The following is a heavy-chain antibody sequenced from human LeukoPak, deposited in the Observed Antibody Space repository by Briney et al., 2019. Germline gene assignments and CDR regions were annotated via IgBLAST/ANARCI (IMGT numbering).Heavy chain of an antibody. Sequence: PSQTLSLTCNVSGGSISSGSYYWSWIQQPPGKGLEWIGYIYYSGSTNYNPSLKSRVTISVDTSKNQFSLKLSSVTAADTAVYYCARCIAVAGTIDYWGQGTLVTVSS. D-gene: IGHD6-19*01. CDR3: ARCIAVAGTIDY. J-gene: IGHJ4*02. V-gene: IGHV4-61*01. CDR2: IYYSGST. CDR1: GGSISSGSYY.